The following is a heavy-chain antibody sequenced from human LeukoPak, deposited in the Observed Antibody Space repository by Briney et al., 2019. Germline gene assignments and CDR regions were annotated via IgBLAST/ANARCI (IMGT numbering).Heavy chain of an antibody. CDR2: IYHSGST. CDR3: AREPRDDYGDYPPDAFDI. Sequence: PSETLSLTCTVSGGSISSYYWSWIRQPPGKGLEWIGYIYHSGSTNYNPSLKSRVTISVDTSKNQFSLKLSSVTAADTAVYYCAREPRDDYGDYPPDAFDIWGQGTMVTVSS. D-gene: IGHD4-17*01. V-gene: IGHV4-59*12. CDR1: GGSISSYY. J-gene: IGHJ3*02.